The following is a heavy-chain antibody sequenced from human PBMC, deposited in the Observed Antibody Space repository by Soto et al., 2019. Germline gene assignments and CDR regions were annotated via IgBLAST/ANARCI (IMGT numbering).Heavy chain of an antibody. V-gene: IGHV1-3*01. CDR2: IDAGSGNT. CDR1: GYTFTTYG. J-gene: IGHJ6*03. Sequence: GASVKVSCKASGYTFTTYGMHWVRQAPGQRLEWMGWIDAGSGNTNYSQKFQDRITITRDTSATTVYMELSSLRSEDTAVYYCARAARVRGIIVTSTLRSYYMDVWGKGTTVTLSS. CDR3: ARAARVRGIIVTSTLRSYYMDV. D-gene: IGHD3-10*01.